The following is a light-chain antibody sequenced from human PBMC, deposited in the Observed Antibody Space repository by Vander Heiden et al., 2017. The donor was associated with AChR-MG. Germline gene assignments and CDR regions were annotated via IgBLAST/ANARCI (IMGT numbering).Light chain of an antibody. Sequence: EVVLTQSPGTLSLSPGERPTLSGKAGQRVNNNHLAWYQQRLGQTPRLLIHGASSRATGIPDRFSGSGSGTDFTLTISRLEPEDFAVYYCQQYGDSPLTFGGGTRVEI. J-gene: IGKJ4*01. CDR3: QQYGDSPLT. CDR1: QRVNNNH. V-gene: IGKV3-20*01. CDR2: GAS.